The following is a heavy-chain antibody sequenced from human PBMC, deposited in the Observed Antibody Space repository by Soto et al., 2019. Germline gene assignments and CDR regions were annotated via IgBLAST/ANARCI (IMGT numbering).Heavy chain of an antibody. Sequence: QVQLVQSGAEVKKPGASVKVSCKASGYTFSIYGINWVRQAPGQGLEWMGWTRPNNGNTKYAQNLQGRVTMTTDTSTSTAYMELRSLRPDDTAVYYCGRDLDGSGSYYTDYWGQGTLVTVS. D-gene: IGHD3-10*01. CDR1: GYTFSIYG. CDR3: GRDLDGSGSYYTDY. J-gene: IGHJ4*02. CDR2: TRPNNGNT. V-gene: IGHV1-18*01.